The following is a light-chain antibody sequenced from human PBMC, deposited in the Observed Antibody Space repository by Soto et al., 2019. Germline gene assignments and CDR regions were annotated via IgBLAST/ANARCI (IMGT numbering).Light chain of an antibody. CDR2: DAS. J-gene: IGKJ5*01. CDR1: ASISKW. Sequence: DIQMPQSPSTLSASVGDSVILTCRASASISKWLAWYQQNPGRAPKLLIYDASNLEAGVPSRFRGSGSGTDFTFTISRLQPEDIATYYCQQYENLPTFGQGTRLEIK. V-gene: IGKV1-33*01. CDR3: QQYENLPT.